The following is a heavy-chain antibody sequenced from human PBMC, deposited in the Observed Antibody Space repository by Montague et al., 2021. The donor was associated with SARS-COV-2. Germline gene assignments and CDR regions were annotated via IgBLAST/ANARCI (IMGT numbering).Heavy chain of an antibody. Sequence: SETLSLTCTVSGGSISSRSHYWGWIRQPPGKGLEWIGSIYYSGSTYYNPSLKSRVTISVDTSKNQFSLKLSSVTAADTAVYYCARQGGDIVVVIAIRGPYYFDYWGQGTLVTVSS. D-gene: IGHD2-21*01. CDR2: IYYSGST. J-gene: IGHJ4*02. V-gene: IGHV4-39*01. CDR3: ARQGGDIVVVIAIRGPYYFDY. CDR1: GGSISSRSHY.